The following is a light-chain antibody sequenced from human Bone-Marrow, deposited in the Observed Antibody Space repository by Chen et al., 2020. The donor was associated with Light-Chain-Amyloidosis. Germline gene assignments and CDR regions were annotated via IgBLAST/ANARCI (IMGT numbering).Light chain of an antibody. V-gene: IGLV3-21*02. CDR2: DDS. J-gene: IGLJ3*02. CDR1: NIGSTS. Sequence: SYVLTQPSSVSVAPGQTATIACGGNNIGSTSLHWYQQTPGQAPLLVVYDDSDRPSGIPERLSGSNSGTTATLTISRVEAVYEADYSCQVLDRSSDRPVFGGGTKLTVL. CDR3: QVLDRSSDRPV.